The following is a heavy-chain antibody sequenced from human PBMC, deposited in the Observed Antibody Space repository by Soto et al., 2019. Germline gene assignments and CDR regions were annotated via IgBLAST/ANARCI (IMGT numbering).Heavy chain of an antibody. D-gene: IGHD5-12*01. CDR1: GDSVSSKSAA. Sequence: SQTLSLTCDISGDSVSSKSAAWNWIRQSPSRGLEWLGRTYFRSKWFNDYAPSVKSRLTINPDTSKNQFSLHLSSVTPEDTAIYYRETRLFDRGSAFDSWGQGSLVTVSS. CDR3: ETRLFDRGSAFDS. V-gene: IGHV6-1*01. CDR2: TYFRSKWFN. J-gene: IGHJ4*02.